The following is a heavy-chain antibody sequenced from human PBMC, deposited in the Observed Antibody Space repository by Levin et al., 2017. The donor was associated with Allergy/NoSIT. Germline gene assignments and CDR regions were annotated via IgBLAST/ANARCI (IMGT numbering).Heavy chain of an antibody. V-gene: IGHV3-23*01. CDR1: GFTFSSYA. J-gene: IGHJ4*02. Sequence: GGSLRLSCAASGFTFSSYAMSWVRQAPGKGLEWVSAISGSGGSTYYADSVKGRFTISRDNSKNTLYLQMNSLRAEDTAVYYCAKPLYNTYYYDSSGYAFDYWGQGTLVTVSS. D-gene: IGHD3-22*01. CDR2: ISGSGGST. CDR3: AKPLYNTYYYDSSGYAFDY.